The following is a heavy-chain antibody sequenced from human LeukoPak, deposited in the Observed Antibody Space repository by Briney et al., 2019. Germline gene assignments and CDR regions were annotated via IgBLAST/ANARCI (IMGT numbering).Heavy chain of an antibody. CDR1: GFAFSTYI. CDR2: IRSGTTDT. Sequence: GGSLRLSCAASGFAFSTYIMNWVRQAPGKGLEWVSSIRSGTTDTYYAESVKGRFTISRDNAKNSLYLQMSSLRAEDTAVYYCARGPTSEYATSWLDDWGQGTLVTVSS. D-gene: IGHD2-2*01. CDR3: ARGPTSEYATSWLDD. J-gene: IGHJ4*02. V-gene: IGHV3-21*01.